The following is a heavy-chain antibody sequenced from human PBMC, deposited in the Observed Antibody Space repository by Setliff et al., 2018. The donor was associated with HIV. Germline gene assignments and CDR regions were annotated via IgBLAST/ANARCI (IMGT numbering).Heavy chain of an antibody. CDR2: IYYSGST. CDR1: GGSISSNY. V-gene: IGHV4-59*08. CDR3: EVAGQ. J-gene: IGHJ4*02. Sequence: PSETLSLTCTVSGGSISSNYWSWMRQPPGKGLEWIGHIYYSGSTNYNPSLKSRVTISVDTSRNQFSLKLSSVTAADTAVYFCEVAGQWGQGTLVTVSS. D-gene: IGHD6-19*01.